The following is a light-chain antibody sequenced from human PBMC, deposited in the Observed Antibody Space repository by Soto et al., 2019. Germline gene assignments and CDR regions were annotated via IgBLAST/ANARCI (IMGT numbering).Light chain of an antibody. V-gene: IGLV2-18*01. J-gene: IGLJ1*01. CDR1: SSDVGTHIS. Sequence: QSALTQPPSVSGSPGQSVSISCTGTSSDVGTHISVSWYKQPPGTAPKLIIYAVSNRPSGVPDRFSGSKSGNTASLTISGLQAEDEADYYCSLYISRSTSFVFGTGTKLTVL. CDR3: SLYISRSTSFV. CDR2: AVS.